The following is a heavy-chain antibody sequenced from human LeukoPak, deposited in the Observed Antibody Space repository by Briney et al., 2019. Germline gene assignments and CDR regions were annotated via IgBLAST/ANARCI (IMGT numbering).Heavy chain of an antibody. J-gene: IGHJ4*02. CDR3: ATDSTYYYDSSGYYSLDY. V-gene: IGHV1-24*01. CDR2: FDPEDGET. D-gene: IGHD3-22*01. CDR1: GYTLTELS. Sequence: GASVKLSCKVSGYTLTELSMHWVRQAPGKGLEWMGGFDPEDGETIYAQKFQGRVTMTEDTSTDTAYMELSSLRSEDTAVYYCATDSTYYYDSSGYYSLDYWGQGTLVTVSS.